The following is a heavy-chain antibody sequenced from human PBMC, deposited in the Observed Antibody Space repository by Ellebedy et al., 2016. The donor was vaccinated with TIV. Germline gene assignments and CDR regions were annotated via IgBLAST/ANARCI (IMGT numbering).Heavy chain of an antibody. V-gene: IGHV1-58*02. CDR3: AAGSGGYYDFWSGYYYYGMDV. CDR1: GFTFTSSA. CDR2: IVVGSGNT. D-gene: IGHD3-3*01. J-gene: IGHJ6*02. Sequence: AASVKVSCKASGFTFTSSAMQWVRQARGQRLEWIGWIVVGSGNTNYAQKFQERVTITRDMSTSTAYMELSSLRSEDTAVYYCAAGSGGYYDFWSGYYYYGMDVWGQGTTVTVSS.